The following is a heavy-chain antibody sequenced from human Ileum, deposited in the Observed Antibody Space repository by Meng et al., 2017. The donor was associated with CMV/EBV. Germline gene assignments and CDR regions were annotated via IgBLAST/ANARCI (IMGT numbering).Heavy chain of an antibody. CDR1: GFTFRSYA. J-gene: IGHJ4*02. CDR2: IYSGGSST. D-gene: IGHD1-20*01. CDR3: AKDRGGGVTGTPDY. V-gene: IGHV3-23*03. Sequence: ASGFTFRSYAMGWVRQAPGKGLEWVSVIYSGGSSTYYADSVKGRFTISRDNSKNTLYLQMNSLRAEDTAVYYCAKDRGGGVTGTPDYWGQGTLVTVSS.